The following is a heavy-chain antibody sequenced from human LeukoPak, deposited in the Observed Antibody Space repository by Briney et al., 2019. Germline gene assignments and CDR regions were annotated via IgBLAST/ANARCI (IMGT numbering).Heavy chain of an antibody. CDR1: GYTFTSYG. CDR3: ARDSSGYPDY. Sequence: ASVKVSCKASGYTFTSYGISWVRQAPGQGVEWMGWISAYNGNTNYAQKLQGRVTMTTDTPTSTAYMELRSLRSDDTAVYYGARDSSGYPDYWGKGTLVTVSS. J-gene: IGHJ4*02. CDR2: ISAYNGNT. D-gene: IGHD3-22*01. V-gene: IGHV1-18*01.